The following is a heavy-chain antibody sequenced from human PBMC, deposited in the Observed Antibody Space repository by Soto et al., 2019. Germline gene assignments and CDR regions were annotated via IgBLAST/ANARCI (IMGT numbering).Heavy chain of an antibody. CDR1: GGTFSTYA. J-gene: IGHJ4*02. CDR3: ARGVHYDSSGYYYFY. D-gene: IGHD3-22*01. Sequence: ASVKVSCKASGGTFSTYAIDWVRQAPGQGLEWMGGIIPLFGTAKYAQNFQGRITITADESTNTAYMELRSLRSQDTAVYYCARGVHYDSSGYYYFYWGQGTLVTVPS. CDR2: IIPLFGTA. V-gene: IGHV1-69*13.